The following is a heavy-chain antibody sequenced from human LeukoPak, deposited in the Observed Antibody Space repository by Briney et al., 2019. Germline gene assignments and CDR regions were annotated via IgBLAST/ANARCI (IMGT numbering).Heavy chain of an antibody. Sequence: GGSLRLSCAASGFTFSNAWMSWVRRAPGKGLEWVGRIKAKTNGGTADYTPPVNGRFTISRDNAKNSLYLQMNSLRAEDTAVYYCARELRENFDWLLPYYYYMDVWGKGTTVTISS. CDR2: IKAKTNGGTA. V-gene: IGHV3-15*01. CDR3: ARELRENFDWLLPYYYYMDV. CDR1: GFTFSNAW. D-gene: IGHD3-9*01. J-gene: IGHJ6*03.